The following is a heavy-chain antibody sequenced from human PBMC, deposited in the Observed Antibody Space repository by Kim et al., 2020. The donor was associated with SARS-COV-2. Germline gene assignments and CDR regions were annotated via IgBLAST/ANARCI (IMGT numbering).Heavy chain of an antibody. V-gene: IGHV5-51*01. CDR3: ASPIVGATTGDAFDI. Sequence: PSFQGQVTISADKSTSTAYLQWSSLKASDTAMYYCASPIVGATTGDAFDIWGQGTMVTVSS. D-gene: IGHD1-26*01. J-gene: IGHJ3*02.